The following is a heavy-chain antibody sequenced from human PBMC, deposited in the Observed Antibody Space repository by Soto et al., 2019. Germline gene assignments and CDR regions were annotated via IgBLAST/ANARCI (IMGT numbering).Heavy chain of an antibody. D-gene: IGHD6-13*01. CDR2: IIPILGIA. CDR1: GGTFSSYT. V-gene: IGHV1-69*02. CDR3: ARGKQLLPDY. Sequence: QVQLVQSGAEVKKPGSSVKVSCKASGGTFSSYTISWVRQAPGQGLEWMGRIIPILGIANYAQKFQGRVTNTADKSTSTADMELSSLRSEDTAVNYCARGKQLLPDYGGQGTLVTVSS. J-gene: IGHJ4*02.